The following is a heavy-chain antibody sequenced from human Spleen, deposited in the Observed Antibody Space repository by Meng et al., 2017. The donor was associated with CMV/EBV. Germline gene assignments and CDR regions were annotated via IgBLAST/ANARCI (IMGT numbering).Heavy chain of an antibody. Sequence: QLQLVQFGAGVKKPGASGKASCKASGYTFTSYGISWVRQAPGQGLEWMGWISAYNGNTNYAQKLQGRVTMTTDTSTSTAYMELRSLRSDDTAVYYCAREDSYGYFDYWGQGTLVTVSS. CDR1: GYTFTSYG. V-gene: IGHV1-18*01. CDR3: AREDSYGYFDY. J-gene: IGHJ4*02. D-gene: IGHD5-18*01. CDR2: ISAYNGNT.